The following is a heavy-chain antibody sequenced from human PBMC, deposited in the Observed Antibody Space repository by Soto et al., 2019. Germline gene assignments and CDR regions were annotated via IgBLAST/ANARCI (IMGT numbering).Heavy chain of an antibody. CDR3: ARGGIAVAGSVVITTNYFDY. CDR1: GFTFSSYS. V-gene: IGHV3-48*02. CDR2: ISSSSSTI. J-gene: IGHJ4*02. Sequence: EVQLVESGGGLVQPGGSLRLSCAASGFTFSSYSMNWVRQAPGKGLERVSYISSSSSTIYYADSVKGRFTISRDNAKNSLYLQMNSLRDEDTAVYYCARGGIAVAGSVVITTNYFDYWGQGTLVTVSS. D-gene: IGHD6-19*01.